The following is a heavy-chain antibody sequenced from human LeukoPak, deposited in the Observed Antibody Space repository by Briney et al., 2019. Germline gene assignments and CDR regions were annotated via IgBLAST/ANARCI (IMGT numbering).Heavy chain of an antibody. CDR3: ARRIPTFFFDY. CDR2: IYYSGST. CDR1: GVSISRSSYY. V-gene: IGHV4-39*01. J-gene: IGHJ4*02. D-gene: IGHD2-21*01. Sequence: SETLSLTCTVSGVSISRSSYYWGCVRQPPGKGLDWIGSIYYSGSTYYNPSLKSRVTISVDTSKNHFSLKLTSVTAADTAVYYCARRIPTFFFDYWGQGTLVTVSS.